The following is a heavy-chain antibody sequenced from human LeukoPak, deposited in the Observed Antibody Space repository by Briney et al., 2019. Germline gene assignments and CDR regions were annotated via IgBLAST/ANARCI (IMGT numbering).Heavy chain of an antibody. CDR2: INPNSGCR. CDR1: GYTFTGYY. V-gene: IGHV1-2*02. J-gene: IGHJ4*02. D-gene: IGHD3-16*01. CDR3: ARDSDLGGPSPAGY. Sequence: ASVKVSCKASGYTFTGYYMHWVRQAPGQGLEWMGWINPNSGCRNYAQKFQGRVTMTRDTYISTAYMELSRLRSDDTAVYYCARDSDLGGPSPAGYRGQGTLVTVSS.